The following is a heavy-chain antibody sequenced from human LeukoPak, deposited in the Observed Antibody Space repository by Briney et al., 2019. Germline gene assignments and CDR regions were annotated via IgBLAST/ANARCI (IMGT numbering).Heavy chain of an antibody. D-gene: IGHD5-12*01. Sequence: GASVKVSCKASGGTFTSYAISWVRQAPGRGLEWMGGIIPIFGTANYAQKFQGRVTITADESTSTAYMELSSLRSEDTAVYYCASDSGMVATGRYYYYYYGMDVWGQGTTVTVSS. V-gene: IGHV1-69*13. CDR2: IIPIFGTA. J-gene: IGHJ6*02. CDR3: ASDSGMVATGRYYYYYYGMDV. CDR1: GGTFTSYA.